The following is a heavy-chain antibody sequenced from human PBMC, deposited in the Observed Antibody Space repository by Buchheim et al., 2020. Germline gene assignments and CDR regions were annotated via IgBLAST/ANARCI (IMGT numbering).Heavy chain of an antibody. CDR1: GGSISSYY. CDR2: IYYSGST. D-gene: IGHD3-22*01. CDR3: ARGLVITANFDY. J-gene: IGHJ4*02. Sequence: QVQLQESGPGLVKPSETLSLTCTVSGGSISSYYWSWIRQPPGKGLEWIGYIYYSGSTNYNPSLKIRVTISVDTSKNQFSLKLSSVTAADTAVYYCARGLVITANFDYWGQGTL. V-gene: IGHV4-59*01.